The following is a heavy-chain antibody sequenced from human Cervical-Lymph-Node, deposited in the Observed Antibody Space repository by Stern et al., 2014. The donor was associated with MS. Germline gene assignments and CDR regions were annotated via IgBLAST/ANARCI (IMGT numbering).Heavy chain of an antibody. V-gene: IGHV1-69*01. J-gene: IGHJ5*02. Sequence: VKLVASGAEVTKPASPVKVTCRASGGTFSTFTSSWVRQAPGQGLEWMGGIFPVVGTTTYAQECRGRGTITADVSTNTVYMELSSLRSDDTAVYYCALSSETSDRWYSLGYDLWGQGTLVTVSS. CDR1: GGTFSTFT. CDR2: IFPVVGTT. CDR3: ALSSETSDRWYSLGYDL. D-gene: IGHD6-13*01.